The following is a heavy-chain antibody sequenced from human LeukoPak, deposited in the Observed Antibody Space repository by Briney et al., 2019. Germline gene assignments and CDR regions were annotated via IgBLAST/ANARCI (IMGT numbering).Heavy chain of an antibody. J-gene: IGHJ4*02. V-gene: IGHV1-46*01. CDR3: AREPPESYYFDN. CDR2: IKVSGGRT. Sequence: ASVKVSCKASGYTFSGFYVHWVRQAPGQGLEWIGIIKVSGGRTEYAQKFKGRVTVTRDMSTSTVYMELNNLRSEDTAVYYCAREPPESYYFDNWGQGTLVSVSS. CDR1: GYTFSGFY.